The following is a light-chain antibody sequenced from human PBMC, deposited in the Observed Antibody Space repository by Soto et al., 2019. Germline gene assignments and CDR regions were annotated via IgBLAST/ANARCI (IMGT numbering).Light chain of an antibody. CDR2: GAS. V-gene: IGKV3-20*01. Sequence: EIVLTQSPGTLSLSPGERGTLSCRASQNVSSSYLAWYQQKPGQAPRLLIYGASRRATGIPDRFSGSGSGTDFPLTISRLEPEDFAVYYCQQYGSSPWTFGQGTKVEIK. J-gene: IGKJ1*01. CDR1: QNVSSSY. CDR3: QQYGSSPWT.